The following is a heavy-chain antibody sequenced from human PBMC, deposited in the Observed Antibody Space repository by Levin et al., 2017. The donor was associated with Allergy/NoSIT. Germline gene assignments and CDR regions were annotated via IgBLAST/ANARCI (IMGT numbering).Heavy chain of an antibody. CDR3: ASGIVVIPSHYPGAFDT. CDR2: ISGNSGNI. V-gene: IGHV3-48*01. D-gene: IGHD2-2*01. Sequence: GGSLRLSCAASGFIFSDYSMNWVRQAPGKGLEWVSYISGNSGNIWYADSVRGRFTISRDNAKNSLYLQMNSLRAEDTAVYYCASGIVVIPSHYPGAFDTWGQGTMVTVSS. CDR1: GFIFSDYS. J-gene: IGHJ3*02.